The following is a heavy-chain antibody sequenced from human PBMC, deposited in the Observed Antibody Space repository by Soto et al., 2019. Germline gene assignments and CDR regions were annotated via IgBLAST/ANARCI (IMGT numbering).Heavy chain of an antibody. CDR3: AREIPYSSGLDY. Sequence: SETLSLTCAVAGESFGEYYWSWIRQPPGKGLEWIGYLYVSGTTYYNPSLKSRVTISVDASKNQFSLKLSSATAADTAVYYCAREIPYSSGLDYWGQGTLVTVSS. D-gene: IGHD6-19*01. CDR2: LYVSGTT. J-gene: IGHJ4*02. V-gene: IGHV4-59*01. CDR1: GESFGEYY.